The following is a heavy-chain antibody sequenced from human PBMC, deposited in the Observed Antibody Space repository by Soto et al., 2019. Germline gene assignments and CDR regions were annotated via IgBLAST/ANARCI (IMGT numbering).Heavy chain of an antibody. Sequence: RASVKVSCKTSGYTFTAYGLAWLRQAPGQRPEWMGWVSTNNADTNYAQKFQGRVTMTTETSTRTTYMELRSLRSDDTAVYYCARELNTDPRAYYSFAYWGQGTLVTVSS. CDR1: GYTFTAYG. CDR3: ARELNTDPRAYYSFAY. J-gene: IGHJ4*02. D-gene: IGHD3-16*01. CDR2: VSTNNADT. V-gene: IGHV1-18*01.